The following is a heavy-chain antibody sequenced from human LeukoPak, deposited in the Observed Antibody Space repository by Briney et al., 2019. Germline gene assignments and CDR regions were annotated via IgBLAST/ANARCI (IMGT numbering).Heavy chain of an antibody. Sequence: ASVKVSCKASGYTFTIYYMHWVRQAPGQGLEWMGLINPSGGSTSYAQKFQGRVTVTRDTSTSTVYMELSSLRSEDTAVYYCARERGGLVGATYVFDYWGQGTLVTVSS. CDR1: GYTFTIYY. J-gene: IGHJ4*02. D-gene: IGHD1-26*01. CDR3: ARERGGLVGATYVFDY. V-gene: IGHV1-46*01. CDR2: INPSGGST.